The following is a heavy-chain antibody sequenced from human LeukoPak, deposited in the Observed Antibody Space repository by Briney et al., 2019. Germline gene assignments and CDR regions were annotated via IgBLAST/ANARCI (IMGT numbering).Heavy chain of an antibody. CDR1: GYTFTGYY. Sequence: ASVKISCKDSGYTFTGYYMHWVRQAPGQGLEWMGWINPNSGGTNYAQKFQGRVTMTRDTSISTAYMELSRLRSDDTAVYYCARIVVVPAAMNRAFDYWGQGTLVTVSS. V-gene: IGHV1-2*02. D-gene: IGHD2-2*01. J-gene: IGHJ4*02. CDR3: ARIVVVPAAMNRAFDY. CDR2: INPNSGGT.